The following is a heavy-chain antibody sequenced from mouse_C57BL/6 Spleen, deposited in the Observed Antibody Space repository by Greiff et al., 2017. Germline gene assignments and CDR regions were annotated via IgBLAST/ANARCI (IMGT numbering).Heavy chain of an antibody. CDR3: ARSKGRGYPYAMDY. V-gene: IGHV1-26*01. Sequence: EVQLQQSGPELVKPGASVKISCKASGYTFTDYYMNWVKQSPGKSLEWIGDLNPNNGGTSYNQKFKGKATLTVDKSSSTAYMELRSLTSEDPAVYYCARSKGRGYPYAMDYWGQGTSVTVSS. CDR2: LNPNNGGT. J-gene: IGHJ4*01. CDR1: GYTFTDYY. D-gene: IGHD2-2*01.